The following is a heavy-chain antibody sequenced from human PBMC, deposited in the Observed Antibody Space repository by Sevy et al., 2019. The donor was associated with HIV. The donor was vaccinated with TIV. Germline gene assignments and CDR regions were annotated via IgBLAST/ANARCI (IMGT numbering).Heavy chain of an antibody. D-gene: IGHD3-9*01. V-gene: IGHV3-30*18. CDR3: AKRGDGDWLS. J-gene: IGHJ5*02. Sequence: GGSLRLSCAASGFIFGDYGMHWVRQAPNKGLEWVAGISYDGNDEYYADSLKGRLAISRDNSKNTLYLQLNGLRVDDTAVYYCAKRGDGDWLSWGQGSLVTVSS. CDR2: ISYDGNDE. CDR1: GFIFGDYG.